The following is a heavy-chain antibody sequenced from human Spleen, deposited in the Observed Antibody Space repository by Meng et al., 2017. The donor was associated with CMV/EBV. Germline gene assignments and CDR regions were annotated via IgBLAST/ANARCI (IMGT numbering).Heavy chain of an antibody. D-gene: IGHD2-8*01. Sequence: SETLSLTCTVSGGSVSSGSYYWSWIRQPPGKGLECIGEINDSGSTSYNPSLKRRVTISVDKSKNHVSLKLSYVTAADTAVYYCARSLCGNDICYTAFDYWGQGTLVTVSS. J-gene: IGHJ4*02. CDR3: ARSLCGNDICYTAFDY. CDR1: GGSVSSGSYY. V-gene: IGHV4-61*03. CDR2: INDSGST.